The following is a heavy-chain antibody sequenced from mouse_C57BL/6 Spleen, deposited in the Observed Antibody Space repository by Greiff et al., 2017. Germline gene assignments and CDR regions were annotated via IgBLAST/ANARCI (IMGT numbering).Heavy chain of an antibody. CDR2: IYPGDGDT. CDR1: GYAFSSSW. J-gene: IGHJ2*01. Sequence: VQLQQSGPELVKPGASVKISCKASGYAFSSSWMNWVKQRPGKGLEWIGRIYPGDGDTNYNGKFKGKATLTADKSSSTAYMQLSSLTSEDSAVYFCAREGSWYLDYWGQGTTLTVSS. CDR3: AREGSWYLDY. V-gene: IGHV1-82*01. D-gene: IGHD3-3*01.